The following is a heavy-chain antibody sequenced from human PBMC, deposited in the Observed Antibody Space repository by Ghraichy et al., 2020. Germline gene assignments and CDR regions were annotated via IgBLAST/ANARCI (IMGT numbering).Heavy chain of an antibody. V-gene: IGHV3-48*03. Sequence: GESLNISCAASGFTFSSYEMNWVRQAPGKGLEWVSYISSSGSTIYYADSVKGRFTISRDNAKNSLYLQMNSLRAEDTAVYYCARDDWSHGGNSPLRDYWGQGTLVTVSS. CDR1: GFTFSSYE. D-gene: IGHD4-23*01. CDR3: ARDDWSHGGNSPLRDY. CDR2: ISSSGSTI. J-gene: IGHJ4*02.